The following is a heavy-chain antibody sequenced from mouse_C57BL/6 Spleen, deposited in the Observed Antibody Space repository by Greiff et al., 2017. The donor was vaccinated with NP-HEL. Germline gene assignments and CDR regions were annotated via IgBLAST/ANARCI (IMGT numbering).Heavy chain of an antibody. CDR3: ARGGNYVGFAD. J-gene: IGHJ3*01. CDR2: IYPGGGYT. D-gene: IGHD2-1*01. V-gene: IGHV1-63*01. Sequence: VQLQQSGAELVRPGTSVKMSCKASGYTFTNYWIGWAKQRPGHGLEWIGDIYPGGGYTNYNEKFKGKATLTADKSSSTAYMQFSSLTSEDSAIYYGARGGNYVGFADWGQGTLVTVSA. CDR1: GYTFTNYW.